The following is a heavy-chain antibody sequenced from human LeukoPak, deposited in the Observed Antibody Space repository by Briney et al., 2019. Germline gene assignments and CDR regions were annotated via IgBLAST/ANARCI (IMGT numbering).Heavy chain of an antibody. Sequence: PGGSLRLSCAASGFTFSSYGMHWVRQAPGKGLEWVAVISYDGSNKYYADSVKGRFTISRDNSKNTLYLQMNSLRAEDTAVYYCARVRVSHSRSSSPHLYFDYWGQGTLVTVSS. CDR1: GFTFSSYG. CDR3: ARVRVSHSRSSSPHLYFDY. V-gene: IGHV3-30*03. CDR2: ISYDGSNK. J-gene: IGHJ4*02. D-gene: IGHD6-6*01.